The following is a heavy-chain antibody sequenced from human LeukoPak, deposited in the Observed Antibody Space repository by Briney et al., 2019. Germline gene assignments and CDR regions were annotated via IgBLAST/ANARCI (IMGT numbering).Heavy chain of an antibody. J-gene: IGHJ4*02. Sequence: SETLSLTCTVSGGSISSSSYYWGWIRQPPGKGLEWIGSIYYSGSTYYNPSLKSRVTISVDTSKNQLSLKLSSVTAADTAVYYCASCSSSWEFTDYWGQGTLVTVSS. CDR3: ASCSSSWEFTDY. D-gene: IGHD6-13*01. CDR1: GGSISSSSYY. V-gene: IGHV4-39*01. CDR2: IYYSGST.